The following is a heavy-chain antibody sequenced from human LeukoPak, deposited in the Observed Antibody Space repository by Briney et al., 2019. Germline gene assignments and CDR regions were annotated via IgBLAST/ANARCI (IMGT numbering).Heavy chain of an antibody. J-gene: IGHJ3*02. D-gene: IGHD3-22*01. Sequence: SETLSLTCTVSGGSISSYYWSWIRQPPGKGLEWIGYIYYSGSTNYNPSLKSRVTISVDTSKNQFSLKLSSVTAADTAVYYCARIGNYYDSSGGTDAFDIWGQGTMVTVSS. CDR1: GGSISSYY. CDR3: ARIGNYYDSSGGTDAFDI. V-gene: IGHV4-59*01. CDR2: IYYSGST.